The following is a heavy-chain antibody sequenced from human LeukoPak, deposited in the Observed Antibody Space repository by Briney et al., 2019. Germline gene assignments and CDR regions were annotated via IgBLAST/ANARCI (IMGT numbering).Heavy chain of an antibody. D-gene: IGHD3-3*01. V-gene: IGHV4-34*01. J-gene: IGHJ4*02. CDR3: ARRDDFADY. Sequence: SETLSLTCAVYGGSFSGYYWSWIRQPPGKGLEWIGSIYYSGSTYYNPSLKSRVTISVDTSKNQFSLKLSSVTAADTAVYYCARRDDFADYWGQGTLVTVSS. CDR1: GGSFSGYY. CDR2: IYYSGST.